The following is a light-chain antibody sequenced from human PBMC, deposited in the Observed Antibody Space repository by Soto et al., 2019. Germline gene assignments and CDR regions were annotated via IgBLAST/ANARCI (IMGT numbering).Light chain of an antibody. V-gene: IGKV3D-20*02. CDR1: QTVRNNY. Sequence: EIVLTQSPVTLSLSPGERATRSCRASQTVRNNYLAWYQQKPGQAPRLLIYDASSRATGIPDRFSGGGSGTDFTLSISSLEPEDFAVYYCQQRSNWPPTFGQGTRLEIK. J-gene: IGKJ5*01. CDR2: DAS. CDR3: QQRSNWPPT.